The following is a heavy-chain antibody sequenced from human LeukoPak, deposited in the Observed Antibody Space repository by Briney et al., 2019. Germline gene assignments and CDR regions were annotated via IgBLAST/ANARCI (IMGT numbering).Heavy chain of an antibody. CDR3: ARGPNGRTFDI. D-gene: IGHD4-17*01. CDR2: ISSSTNYI. V-gene: IGHV3-21*01. J-gene: IGHJ3*02. CDR1: GFTFSTYN. Sequence: GGSLRLSCAASGFTFSTYNMNWVRQARAKGLQWVSVISSSTNYIYYADSVKGRFTISRDNAKDSLYLQMNTLTAEDTAVYYCARGPNGRTFDIWGQGTMVTVSS.